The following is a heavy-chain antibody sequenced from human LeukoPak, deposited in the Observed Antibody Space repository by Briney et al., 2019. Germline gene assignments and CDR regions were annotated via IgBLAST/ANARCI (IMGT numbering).Heavy chain of an antibody. CDR2: ISSCGSTI. V-gene: IGHV3-48*03. Sequence: GGSLRLSCAASVFTFSSYEMNWVRQAPGRGLEGVSYISSCGSTIYYADSVKGRFTNSRDNAKNSLYLQMNSLRAEDTAVYCCARDQTPFVWGQGTLVTVSS. J-gene: IGHJ4*02. CDR3: ARDQTPFV. CDR1: VFTFSSYE.